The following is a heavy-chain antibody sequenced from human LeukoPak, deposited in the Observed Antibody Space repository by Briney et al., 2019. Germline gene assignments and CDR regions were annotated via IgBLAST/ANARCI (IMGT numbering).Heavy chain of an antibody. J-gene: IGHJ4*02. CDR1: GGTFSSSSSTFSTYS. CDR3: ARDLYYYDSSGYPSPFDY. D-gene: IGHD3-22*01. CDR2: IIPIFGTA. V-gene: IGHV1-69*05. Sequence: SVKVSCKASGGTFSSSSSTFSTYSISWVRQAPGQGLEWIGRIIPIFGTANYAQKFQGRVTITTDESTSTAYMELSSLRSEDTAVYYCARDLYYYDSSGYPSPFDYWGQGTLVTVSS.